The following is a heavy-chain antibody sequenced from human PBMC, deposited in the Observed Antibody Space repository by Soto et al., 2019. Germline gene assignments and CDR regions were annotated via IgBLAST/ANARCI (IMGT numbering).Heavy chain of an antibody. J-gene: IGHJ6*02. CDR3: AKSLLPAAMGYYYYGMDV. D-gene: IGHD2-2*01. CDR2: ISGSGGST. V-gene: IGHV3-23*01. Sequence: GGSLRLSCAASGFTFSSYAMSWVRQAPGKGLEWVSAISGSGGSTYYADSVKGRFTISRDNTKNTLYLQMNSLRAEDTAVYYCAKSLLPAAMGYYYYGMDVWGQGTTVTVSS. CDR1: GFTFSSYA.